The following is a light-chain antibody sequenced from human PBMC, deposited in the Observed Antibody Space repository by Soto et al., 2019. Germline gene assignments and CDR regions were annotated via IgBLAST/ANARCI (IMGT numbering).Light chain of an antibody. CDR2: AAS. J-gene: IGKJ4*01. V-gene: IGKV1-33*01. CDR1: QDINNY. Sequence: DIQMTQSPSFLSASVGDRVTITCQARQDINNYFNWYQQKPGKAPKIMIYAASSLEAGVPSRFSGSGSGTDFTLTISSLHPEDVATYYCQQLDALHLTFGGGTKVEIK. CDR3: QQLDALHLT.